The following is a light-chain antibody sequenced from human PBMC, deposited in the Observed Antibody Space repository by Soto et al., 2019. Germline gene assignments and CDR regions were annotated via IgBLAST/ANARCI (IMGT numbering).Light chain of an antibody. CDR3: QQYGSSPLT. J-gene: IGKJ4*01. CDR2: GAS. V-gene: IGKV3-20*01. Sequence: EIVSTQSPGTLSLSPGERATLSCRASQSVGSSYLAWYQQKPGQAPRLLIYGASSRAAGIPDRFSGSGSGTDFTLTISRLEPEDFAVYYCQQYGSSPLTFGGGTKVDIK. CDR1: QSVGSSY.